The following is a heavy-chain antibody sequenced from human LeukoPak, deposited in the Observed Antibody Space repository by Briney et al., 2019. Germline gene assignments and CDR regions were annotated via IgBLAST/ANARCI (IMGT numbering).Heavy chain of an antibody. J-gene: IGHJ4*02. D-gene: IGHD4-17*01. Sequence: SETLSLTCTVSGGSISSGSYYWSWIRQPAGKGLEWIGRIYTSGSTNYNPSLKSRVTISVDTSKNQFSLKLSSVTAADTAVYYCARGMGGDYGDYVDYWGQGTLVTVSS. CDR3: ARGMGGDYGDYVDY. V-gene: IGHV4-61*02. CDR2: IYTSGST. CDR1: GGSISSGSYY.